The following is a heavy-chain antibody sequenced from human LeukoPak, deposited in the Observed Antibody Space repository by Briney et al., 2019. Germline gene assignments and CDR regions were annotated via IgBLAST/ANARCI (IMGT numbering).Heavy chain of an antibody. CDR1: GFTFSSYW. Sequence: GGSLRLSCAASGFTFSSYWMSWVRQAPGKGLEWVANIKQDGSEKYYVDSVKGRFTISRDNAKNSLYLQMNSLRAEDTAVYYCASLARGTNIYYYYYMDVWGKGTTVTVSS. J-gene: IGHJ6*03. CDR3: ASLARGTNIYYYYYMDV. CDR2: IKQDGSEK. V-gene: IGHV3-7*01. D-gene: IGHD2-2*01.